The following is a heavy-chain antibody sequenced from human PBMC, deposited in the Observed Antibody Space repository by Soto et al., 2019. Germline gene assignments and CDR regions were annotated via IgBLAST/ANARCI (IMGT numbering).Heavy chain of an antibody. CDR1: GFTFTSSA. CDR2: IVVGSGNT. CDR3: AAPRHGVVSTEP. J-gene: IGHJ5*02. Sequence: QMQLVQSGPEVKKPGTSVKVSCKASGFTFTSSAVQWVRQARGQRLEWRGWIVVGSGNTNYEQKVQERVTITRDMSTSTAYMELSSLRSEDTAVYYCAAPRHGVVSTEPWGQGTLVTVSS. V-gene: IGHV1-58*01. D-gene: IGHD2-15*01.